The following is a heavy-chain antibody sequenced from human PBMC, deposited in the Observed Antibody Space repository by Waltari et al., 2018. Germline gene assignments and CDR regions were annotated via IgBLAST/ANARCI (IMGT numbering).Heavy chain of an antibody. J-gene: IGHJ4*02. CDR1: NW. CDR2: VLSTGNT. D-gene: IGHD2-15*01. CDR3: ARDRGRGLYLDV. V-gene: IGHV4-4*02. Sequence: NWGSWVHQPPQRGREWIGKVLSTGNTNYSPALASRVTMSLDASNNQVSLKVTSATAADTAVYYCARDRGRGLYLDVWGPGTLVTVSP.